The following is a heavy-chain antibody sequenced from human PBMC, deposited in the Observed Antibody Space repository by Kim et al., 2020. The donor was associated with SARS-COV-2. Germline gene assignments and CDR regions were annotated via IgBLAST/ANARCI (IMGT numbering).Heavy chain of an antibody. Sequence: GGSLRLSCAASGFTFSSYGMHWVRQAPGKGLEWVAVISYDGSNKNYADCVKGRFTISRDNSKNTLYLQMNSLRAEDTAVYYCAKESGSGSYYGWTYYYYG. CDR2: ISYDGSNK. CDR3: AKESGSGSYYGWTYYYYG. V-gene: IGHV3-30*18. J-gene: IGHJ6*01. CDR1: GFTFSSYG. D-gene: IGHD3-10*01.